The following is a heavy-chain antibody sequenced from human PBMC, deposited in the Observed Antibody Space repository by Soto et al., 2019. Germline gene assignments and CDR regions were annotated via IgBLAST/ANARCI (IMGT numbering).Heavy chain of an antibody. J-gene: IGHJ4*02. CDR3: ARDQYYDSSAHNLDY. V-gene: IGHV3-33*01. Sequence: QVQLVESGGGVVQPGRSLRLSCAAYGFTFSSYGMHWVRQAPGKGLEWVAVIWYDGSNKYYADSVKGRFTISRDNSKNTLYLQMNGLRAEDTAVYYCARDQYYDSSAHNLDYWGQRSLVTVTS. CDR2: IWYDGSNK. D-gene: IGHD3-22*01. CDR1: GFTFSSYG.